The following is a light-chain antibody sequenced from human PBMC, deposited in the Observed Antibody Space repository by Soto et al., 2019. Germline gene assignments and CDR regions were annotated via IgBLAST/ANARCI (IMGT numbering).Light chain of an antibody. CDR1: QSVSSSY. CDR2: GAS. J-gene: IGKJ1*01. V-gene: IGKV3-20*01. CDR3: QQYSSSTWT. Sequence: EIVLTQSPGTLSLSPGERATLSCRASQSVSSSYLAWYQQKPGQASRLLIYGASSRPTGIPDRLSGSGFGMDLTSTISRQEPEDFSVYYCQQYSSSTWTFDQGTKVEIK.